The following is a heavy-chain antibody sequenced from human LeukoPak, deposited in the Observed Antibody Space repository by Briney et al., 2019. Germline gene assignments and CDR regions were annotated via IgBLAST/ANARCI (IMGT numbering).Heavy chain of an antibody. V-gene: IGHV4-59*01. D-gene: IGHD3-3*01. CDR2: IYYSGST. J-gene: IGHJ6*03. CDR3: ARAASGSESGYYYYYMDV. Sequence: SETLSLTGTGSGGSISSYYWSWIRQPPGKGLEWIGYIYYSGSTNYNPSLKSRVTISVDTSKNPFSLKLSSVTAADTAVYYCARAASGSESGYYYYYMDVWGNGTTVTVSS. CDR1: GGSISSYY.